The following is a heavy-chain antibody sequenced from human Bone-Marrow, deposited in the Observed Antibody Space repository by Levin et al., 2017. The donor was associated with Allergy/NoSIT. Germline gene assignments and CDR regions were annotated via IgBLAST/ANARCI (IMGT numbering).Heavy chain of an antibody. CDR3: ARDGKDGYNYPLDY. D-gene: IGHD5-24*01. V-gene: IGHV3-33*01. Sequence: SCAGSGFTFSSYGMHWVRQAPGKGLEWVALIWSDGSNEFHADSVKGRFTISRDNSKSTLYLQMNSLRADDTAVYYCARDGKDGYNYPLDYWGQGTLVTVSS. CDR1: GFTFSSYG. J-gene: IGHJ4*02. CDR2: IWSDGSNE.